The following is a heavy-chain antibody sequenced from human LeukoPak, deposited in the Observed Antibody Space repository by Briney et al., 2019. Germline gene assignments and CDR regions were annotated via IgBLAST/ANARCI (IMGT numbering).Heavy chain of an antibody. J-gene: IGHJ4*02. CDR2: IKQDGTEK. CDR1: GFTFSSFG. Sequence: GGSLRLSCAASGFTFSSFGMSWVRQAPGKGLEWVANIKQDGTEKYYVDSVKGRFTISRDNAKNSLDLQMNSLRAEDTAVYYCVRDTLGEGDDANYAVYYFDYWGQGTLVTVSS. D-gene: IGHD4/OR15-4a*01. V-gene: IGHV3-7*01. CDR3: VRDTLGEGDDANYAVYYFDY.